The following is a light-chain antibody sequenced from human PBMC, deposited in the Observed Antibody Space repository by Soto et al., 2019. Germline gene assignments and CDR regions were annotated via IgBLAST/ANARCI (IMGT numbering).Light chain of an antibody. CDR2: GAS. V-gene: IGKV3-15*01. CDR3: QQYNNWPLT. Sequence: EIVLTQSPGTLSLSPGERATLSCRASQSVSSNLAWYQQKPGQAPRLLIYGASTRATGIPARFSGSGSGTELTITIRSLQSEDCEVYSGQQYNNWPLTFGGGTKVDIK. J-gene: IGKJ4*01. CDR1: QSVSSN.